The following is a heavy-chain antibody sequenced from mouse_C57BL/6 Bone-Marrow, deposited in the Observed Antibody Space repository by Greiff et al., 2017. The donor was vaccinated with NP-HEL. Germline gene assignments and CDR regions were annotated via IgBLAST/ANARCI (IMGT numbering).Heavy chain of an antibody. J-gene: IGHJ4*01. V-gene: IGHV5-17*01. Sequence: EVQLVESGGGLVKPGGSLKLSCAASGFTFSDYGMHWVRQAPEKGLEWVAYISSGSSTIYYADTVKGRFTISRDNAKNTLFLQMTSLRSEDTAMYYCARAAQARYYAMDYWGQGTSVTVSS. CDR2: ISSGSSTI. CDR1: GFTFSDYG. CDR3: ARAAQARYYAMDY. D-gene: IGHD3-2*02.